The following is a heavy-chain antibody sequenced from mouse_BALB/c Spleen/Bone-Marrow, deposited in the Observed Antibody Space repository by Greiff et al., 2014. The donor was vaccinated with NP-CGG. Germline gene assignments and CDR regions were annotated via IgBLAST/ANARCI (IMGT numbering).Heavy chain of an antibody. CDR3: ARNFYGSSYFDY. D-gene: IGHD1-1*01. CDR2: ISTYSGNT. CDR1: GYTFTAYA. V-gene: IGHV1-67*01. J-gene: IGHJ2*01. Sequence: QVQLQQPGPELVRPGVSVKLSCKGSGYTFTAYAMHWVKQSHAKSLEWIGLISTYSGNTHYNQNFKGKATMTVDKPSSTAYMELARLTSEDSAIYYCARNFYGSSYFDYWGQGTTLTVSS.